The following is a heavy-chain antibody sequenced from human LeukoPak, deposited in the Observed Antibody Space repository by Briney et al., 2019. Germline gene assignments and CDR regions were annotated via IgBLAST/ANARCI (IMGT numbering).Heavy chain of an antibody. J-gene: IGHJ4*02. CDR2: IYYSGST. D-gene: IGHD6-13*01. V-gene: IGHV4-39*01. Sequence: SETLSLTCTVSGGSISSSSYYWGWIRQPPGKGLEWIGSIYYSGSTYYNPSLKSRVTISVDTSKNQFSLKLSSVTAADTAVYYCASISSSWPLGLYYFDYWGQGTLVTVSS. CDR1: GGSISSSSYY. CDR3: ASISSSWPLGLYYFDY.